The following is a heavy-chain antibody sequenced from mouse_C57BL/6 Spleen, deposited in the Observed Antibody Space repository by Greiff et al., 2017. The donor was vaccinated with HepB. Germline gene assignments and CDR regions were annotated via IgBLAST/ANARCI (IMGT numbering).Heavy chain of an antibody. CDR1: GYTFTSYW. CDR3: ARKTTALDY. J-gene: IGHJ2*01. Sequence: VQLQESGAELVKPGASVKLSCKASGYTFTSYWMHWVKQRPGQGLEWIGMIHPNSGSTNYNEKFKSKATLTVDKSSSTAYMQLSSLTSEDSAVYYCARKTTALDYWGQGTTLTVSS. D-gene: IGHD1-2*01. V-gene: IGHV1-64*01. CDR2: IHPNSGST.